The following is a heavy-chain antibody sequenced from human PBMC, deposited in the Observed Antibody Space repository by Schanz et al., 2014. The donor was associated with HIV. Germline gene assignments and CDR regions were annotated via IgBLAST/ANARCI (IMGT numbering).Heavy chain of an antibody. CDR3: VAPPYPYYYGLDV. Sequence: QVQLVESGGGVVQPGRSLRLSCAVSGFTFSNYAMHWVRQAPGKGLEWVAVISYDGSNKYYADSVKGRFTISRDNSKNTRYFQMYILTPEVTAVYYCVAPPYPYYYGLDVWGHGTTVTVSS. J-gene: IGHJ6*02. V-gene: IGHV3-30*14. CDR2: ISYDGSNK. CDR1: GFTFSNYA.